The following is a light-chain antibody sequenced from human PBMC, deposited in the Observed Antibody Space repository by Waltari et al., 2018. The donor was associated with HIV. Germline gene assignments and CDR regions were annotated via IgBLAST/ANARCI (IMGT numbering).Light chain of an antibody. Sequence: DIVMTQSPDSLAVSLGERATINCKSSQSLLYSANNKNYLAWSQQKPGQPPKLLIYWAATRESGFPDRFSGSGSGTDFTLTISSLQADDVAVYYCHQYFSAPWTFGQGTKVEIK. CDR1: QSLLYSANNKNY. CDR3: HQYFSAPWT. J-gene: IGKJ1*01. CDR2: WAA. V-gene: IGKV4-1*01.